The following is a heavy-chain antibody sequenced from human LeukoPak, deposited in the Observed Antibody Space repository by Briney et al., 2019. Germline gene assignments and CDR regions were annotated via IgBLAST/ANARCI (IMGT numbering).Heavy chain of an antibody. V-gene: IGHV5-51*01. J-gene: IGHJ4*02. CDR3: ARQQYSSSWYIDY. Sequence: GESLKISCKGSGYSFTSYWIGWVRQLPGKGLEWMGIIYPGDSDTRYSPSFQGQVTISADNSISTAYLQWSSLKASDTAMYYCARQQYSSSWYIDYWGQGTLVTVSS. CDR2: IYPGDSDT. CDR1: GYSFTSYW. D-gene: IGHD6-13*01.